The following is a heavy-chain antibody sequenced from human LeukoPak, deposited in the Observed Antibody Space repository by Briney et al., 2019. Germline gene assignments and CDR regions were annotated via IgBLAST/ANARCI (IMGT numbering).Heavy chain of an antibody. CDR3: ASFGYSYGYTSYYFDY. CDR1: GFTFSSYW. J-gene: IGHJ4*02. V-gene: IGHV3-7*01. Sequence: HPGGSLRLSCAASGFTFSSYWMSWVRQAPGKGLEWVANIKQDGSEKYYVDSVKGRFTISRDNAKNSLYLQMNSLRAEDTAVYYCASFGYSYGYTSYYFDYWGQGTLVTVSS. CDR2: IKQDGSEK. D-gene: IGHD5-18*01.